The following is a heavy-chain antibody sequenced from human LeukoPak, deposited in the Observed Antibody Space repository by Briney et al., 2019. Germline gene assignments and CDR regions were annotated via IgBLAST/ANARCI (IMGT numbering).Heavy chain of an antibody. CDR3: AKSSGGSGWYTREYFQH. V-gene: IGHV3-23*01. D-gene: IGHD6-19*01. Sequence: GGSLRLSCAASGFTFSSYGMSWVRQAPGKGPEWVSGISGGGTNTYYADSVKGRFTISRDKFNNTLYLQMSSLRAEDTALYYCAKSSGGSGWYTREYFQHWGQGTQVTVSS. CDR2: ISGGGTNT. J-gene: IGHJ1*01. CDR1: GFTFSSYG.